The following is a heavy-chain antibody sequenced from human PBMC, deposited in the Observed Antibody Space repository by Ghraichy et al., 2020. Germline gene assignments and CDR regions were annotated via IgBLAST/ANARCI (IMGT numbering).Heavy chain of an antibody. CDR1: GGSISSGGYY. CDR3: ASSIAVRPPLMDV. CDR2: IYYSGST. J-gene: IGHJ6*02. V-gene: IGHV4-31*03. D-gene: IGHD6-6*01. Sequence: TLSLTCTVSGGSISSGGYYWSWIRQHPGKGLEWIGYIYYSGSTYYNPSLKSRVTISVDTSKNQFSLKLSSVTAADTAVYYCASSIAVRPPLMDVWGQGTTVTVSS.